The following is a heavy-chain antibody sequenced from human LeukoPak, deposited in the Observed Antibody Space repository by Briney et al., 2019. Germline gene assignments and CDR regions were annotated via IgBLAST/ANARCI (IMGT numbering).Heavy chain of an antibody. Sequence: GGSLRLSCAASGFTFSSYDMHWVRQATGRDLEWVSAIGTAGDTYYSGSVKGRFIISRENAKSSLYLQMNSLRVGDTALYYCTRGGRDGFDIWGQGTMVTVSS. CDR2: IGTAGDT. D-gene: IGHD2-15*01. J-gene: IGHJ3*02. CDR3: TRGGRDGFDI. CDR1: GFTFSSYD. V-gene: IGHV3-13*01.